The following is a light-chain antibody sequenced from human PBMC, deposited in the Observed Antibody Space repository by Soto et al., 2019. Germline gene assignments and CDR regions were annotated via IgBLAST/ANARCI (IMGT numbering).Light chain of an antibody. CDR2: GNS. CDR1: SSNIGAGYD. V-gene: IGLV1-40*01. Sequence: QSVLTQPPSVSGAPGQRVTISCTGSSSNIGAGYDVHWYQQLPGTAPKLLIYGNSNRPSGVPDRFSGSKSGPSASLAITGLQAEDEADYYCQSYDISLSGWVFGGGTKVTVL. CDR3: QSYDISLSGWV. J-gene: IGLJ3*02.